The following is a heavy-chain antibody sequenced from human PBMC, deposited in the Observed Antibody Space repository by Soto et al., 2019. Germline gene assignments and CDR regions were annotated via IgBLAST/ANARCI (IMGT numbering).Heavy chain of an antibody. CDR1: GFTFSSYA. CDR3: AKDPCSGGSCYLYYFDY. D-gene: IGHD2-15*01. CDR2: ISGSGGST. V-gene: IGHV3-23*01. J-gene: IGHJ4*02. Sequence: LRLSCAASGFTFSSYAMSWVRQAPGKGLEWVSAISGSGGSTYYADSVKGRFTISRDNSKNTLYLQMNSLRAEDTAVYYCAKDPCSGGSCYLYYFDYWGQGTLVTVSS.